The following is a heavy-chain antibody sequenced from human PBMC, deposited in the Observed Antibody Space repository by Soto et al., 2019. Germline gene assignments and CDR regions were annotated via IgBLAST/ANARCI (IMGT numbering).Heavy chain of an antibody. V-gene: IGHV1-69*04. CDR2: IIPILGIA. J-gene: IGHJ4*02. CDR1: GYTFTSYG. D-gene: IGHD4-17*01. CDR3: ARVLLGDYFYFDY. Sequence: SVKVSCKASGYTFTSYGISWVRQAPGQGLEWMGRIIPILGIANYAQKFQGRVTITADKSTSTAYMELSSLRSEDTAVYYCARVLLGDYFYFDYWGQGTLVTVSS.